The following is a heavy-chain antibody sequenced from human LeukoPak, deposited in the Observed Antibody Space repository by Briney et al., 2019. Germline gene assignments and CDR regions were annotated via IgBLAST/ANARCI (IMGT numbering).Heavy chain of an antibody. CDR3: ARESRRITMVRGLDMDV. D-gene: IGHD3-10*01. V-gene: IGHV3-7*03. CDR2: IKGDGSQK. Sequence: GGSLRLSCAASGFTFSSYWMHWVRRAPGKGLEWVANIKGDGSQKYFVDSVKGRFTISRDNAKNSLYLQMNSLRAEDTAVYYCARESRRITMVRGLDMDVWGKGTTVTVSS. J-gene: IGHJ6*04. CDR1: GFTFSSYW.